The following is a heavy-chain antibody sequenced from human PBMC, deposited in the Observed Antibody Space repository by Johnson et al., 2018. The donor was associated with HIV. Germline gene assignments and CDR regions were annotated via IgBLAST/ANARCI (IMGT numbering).Heavy chain of an antibody. CDR1: RFIFDDYG. CDR3: ATSYATGAFDI. Sequence: QVQLVESGGGVVQPGRSLRLSCAASRFIFDDYGMSWVRQAPGKGLEWMAFIRYDGSNKYYADSVKGRFNISRDNSKNTLYLQMNSLRAEETAVYYCATSYATGAFDIWGQGTMVTVSS. D-gene: IGHD3-16*01. J-gene: IGHJ3*02. CDR2: IRYDGSNK. V-gene: IGHV3-30*02.